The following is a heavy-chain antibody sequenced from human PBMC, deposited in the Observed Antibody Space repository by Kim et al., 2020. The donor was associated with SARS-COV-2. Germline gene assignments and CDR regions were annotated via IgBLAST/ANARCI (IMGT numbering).Heavy chain of an antibody. Sequence: SETLSLTCAVSGGSISSSNWWSWVRQPPGKGLEWIGEIYHSGSTNYNPSLKSRVTISVDKSKNQFSLKLSSVTAADTAVYYCAGDARGYCSGGSCYRVFDYWGQGTLVTVSS. D-gene: IGHD2-15*01. CDR1: GGSISSSNW. V-gene: IGHV4-4*02. CDR2: IYHSGST. J-gene: IGHJ4*02. CDR3: AGDARGYCSGGSCYRVFDY.